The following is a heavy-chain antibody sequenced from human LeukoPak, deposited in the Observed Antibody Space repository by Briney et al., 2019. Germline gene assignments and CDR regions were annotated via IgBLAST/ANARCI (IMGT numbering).Heavy chain of an antibody. CDR2: IKQDRSEK. CDR3: ARGGTGYYFYYFDY. J-gene: IGHJ4*02. V-gene: IGHV3-7*01. D-gene: IGHD2/OR15-2a*01. Sequence: GGSLRLSCPASGFTFTNYWMSWVRQPPGKGLELVANIKQDRSEKYYVDSVKGRFTISRDNAKNSLYLQMNSLRAEDTAVYYCARGGTGYYFYYFDYWGQGTLVTVSS. CDR1: GFTFTNYW.